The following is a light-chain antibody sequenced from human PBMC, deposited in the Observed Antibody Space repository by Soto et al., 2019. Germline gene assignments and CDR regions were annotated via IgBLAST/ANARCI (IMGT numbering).Light chain of an antibody. CDR2: DVS. Sequence: QSALTQPASVSGSPGQSITISCTGTSSDIGGYHYVYWFQQQPGKAPKLMIYDVSTRPSGVSDRFSGSTSGNTASLTISGLQAEDEADYYCSSYTSGITVVFGGGTKVTVL. CDR3: SSYTSGITVV. V-gene: IGLV2-14*01. J-gene: IGLJ2*01. CDR1: SSDIGGYHY.